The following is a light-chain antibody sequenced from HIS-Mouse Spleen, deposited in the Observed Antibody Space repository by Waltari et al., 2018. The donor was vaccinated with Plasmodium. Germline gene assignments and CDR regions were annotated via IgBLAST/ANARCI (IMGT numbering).Light chain of an antibody. CDR1: ALPKQY. J-gene: IGLJ3*02. Sequence: SYELTQPPSVSVSPGQTARITCSGDALPKQYAYWYQQKPGQAPVLVINKDSERPSGIPWRCSGSSSGTTVTLTISGVQAEDDADYYCQSADSSGTPNWVFGGGTKLTVL. CDR3: QSADSSGTPNWV. V-gene: IGLV3-25*03. CDR2: KDS.